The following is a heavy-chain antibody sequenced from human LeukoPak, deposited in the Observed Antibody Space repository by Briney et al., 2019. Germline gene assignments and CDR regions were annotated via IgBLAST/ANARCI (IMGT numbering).Heavy chain of an antibody. CDR3: ARRGSGLDWFDP. V-gene: IGHV4-39*01. D-gene: IGHD6-19*01. Sequence: SETLSLTCTVSGGSISSSSYYWGWIRQPPGKWLEWIGSIFYSGGPYYSPSLKSRVTISVDTSNNQFSLKLSSVTAADTAVYYCARRGSGLDWFDPWGQGTLVTVSS. CDR2: IFYSGGP. CDR1: GGSISSSSYY. J-gene: IGHJ5*02.